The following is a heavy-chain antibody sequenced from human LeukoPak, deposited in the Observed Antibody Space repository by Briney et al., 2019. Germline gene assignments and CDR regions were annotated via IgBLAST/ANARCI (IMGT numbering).Heavy chain of an antibody. V-gene: IGHV4-59*01. CDR2: IYYSGST. CDR3: ARDVVGYFDY. CDR1: GGSISSYY. D-gene: IGHD2-15*01. Sequence: SETLSLTCTVSGGSISSYYWSWIRQPPGKGLEWIGYIYYSGSTNYNPSLKSRVTISVDTSKNRFSLKLSSVTAADTAVYYCARDVVGYFDYWGQGTLVTVSS. J-gene: IGHJ4*02.